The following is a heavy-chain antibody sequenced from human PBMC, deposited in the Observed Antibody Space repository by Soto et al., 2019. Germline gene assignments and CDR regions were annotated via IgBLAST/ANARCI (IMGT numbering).Heavy chain of an antibody. V-gene: IGHV1-69*06. CDR3: ARSLVPAASIHIPGGFDP. Sequence: QVQLVQSGAEVKKPGSSVKVSCKASGGTFSSYAISWVRQAPGQGLEWMGGIIPIFGTATYAQKFQGRVTITADKSTSTAYMELSSLRSEDTAVYYCARSLVPAASIHIPGGFDPWGQGTLVTVSS. CDR1: GGTFSSYA. CDR2: IIPIFGTA. J-gene: IGHJ5*02. D-gene: IGHD2-2*01.